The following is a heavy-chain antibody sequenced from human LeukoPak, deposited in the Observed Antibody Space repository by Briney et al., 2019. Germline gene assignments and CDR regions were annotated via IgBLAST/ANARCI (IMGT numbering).Heavy chain of an antibody. Sequence: TGGSLRLSCAASGFNFRYYRLKWVRQPPGKGLEWVASKKNDGTKMYYVDSLKSRFTISRDNSKNSLDLQMNSLRVEDTAVYYCASLSRVPEYWGQGTLVTVSS. CDR3: ASLSRVPEY. J-gene: IGHJ4*02. CDR1: GFNFRYYR. V-gene: IGHV3-7*01. D-gene: IGHD2-2*01. CDR2: KKNDGTKM.